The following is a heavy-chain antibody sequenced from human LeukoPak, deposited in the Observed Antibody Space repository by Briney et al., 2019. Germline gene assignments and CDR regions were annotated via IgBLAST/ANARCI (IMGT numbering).Heavy chain of an antibody. CDR2: IDARSGVT. D-gene: IGHD1-26*01. CDR3: AREGLVGAQIDY. CDR1: GFTFTIFG. J-gene: IGHJ4*02. V-gene: IGHV3-48*04. Sequence: PGGSLRLSCAASGFTFTIFGLNWVRQAPGKGPEWVSYIDARSGVTYYADSVQGRFTISRDNAKNSLYLQMNSLRAEDTAVYYCAREGLVGAQIDYWGQGTLVTVSS.